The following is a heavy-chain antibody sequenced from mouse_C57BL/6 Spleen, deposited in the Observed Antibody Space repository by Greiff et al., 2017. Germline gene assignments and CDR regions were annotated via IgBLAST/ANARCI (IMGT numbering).Heavy chain of an antibody. CDR2: IYPGSGNT. D-gene: IGHD1-1*01. CDR3: LYYYGS. V-gene: IGHV1-76*01. Sequence: QVQLQQSGAELVRPGASVKLSCKASGYTFTDYYINWVKQRPGQGLEWIARIYPGSGNTYYNEKFKGKATLTAEKSSSTAYMQLSSLTSEDSAVYFCLYYYGSWGQGTLVTVSA. J-gene: IGHJ3*01. CDR1: GYTFTDYY.